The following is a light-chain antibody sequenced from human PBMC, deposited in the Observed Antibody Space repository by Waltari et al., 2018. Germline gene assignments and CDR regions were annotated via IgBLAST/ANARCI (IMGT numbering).Light chain of an antibody. V-gene: IGKV3-15*01. CDR1: QSIGSR. Sequence: ETVVTQSPATMSVSPGESATLSCKTSQSIGSRLAWYQQKPGQAPRLLIYGASVRAIGIPARFSGSGSETEFTLTISSLQSEDFAVYYCQQYNNWPPGTFGQGTKVEI. J-gene: IGKJ1*01. CDR2: GAS. CDR3: QQYNNWPPGT.